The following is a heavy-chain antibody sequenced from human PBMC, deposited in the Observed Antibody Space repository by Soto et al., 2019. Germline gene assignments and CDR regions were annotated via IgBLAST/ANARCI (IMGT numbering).Heavy chain of an antibody. CDR2: INTDGGIT. V-gene: IGHV3-74*01. D-gene: IGHD2-2*01. J-gene: IGHJ3*02. Sequence: EAQLVESGGDLVQPGESLRLSCAASGFTFSSHWKHWVRRVPGKGLVWVSHINTDGGITGYADSVKGRFTISRDNAKNTLYLQMNGLRVEDTSVYYCTREAGYCSCTSCYRRAFDSWGQGTMVTVSS. CDR1: GFTFSSHW. CDR3: TREAGYCSCTSCYRRAFDS.